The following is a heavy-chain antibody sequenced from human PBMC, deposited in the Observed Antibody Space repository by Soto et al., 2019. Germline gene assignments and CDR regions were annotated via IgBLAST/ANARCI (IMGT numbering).Heavy chain of an antibody. J-gene: IGHJ4*02. CDR1: GESINSGGYY. CDR2: IYDSESA. D-gene: IGHD6-6*01. V-gene: IGHV4-31*03. CDR3: ARASSSSSAADY. Sequence: QVQLQESGPGLVKPSQTLSLTCSVSGESINSGGYYWSWIRHHPGKGLEWIGYIYDSESAYYNPSLKSRVTISMDTSKNHFAMRLSPVTAADTAVYYCARASSSSSAADYWGQGTQVTVSS.